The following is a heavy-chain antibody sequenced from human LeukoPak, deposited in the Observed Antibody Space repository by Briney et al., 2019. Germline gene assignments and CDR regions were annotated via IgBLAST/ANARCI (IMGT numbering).Heavy chain of an antibody. CDR2: IYYSGST. D-gene: IGHD4-17*01. V-gene: IGHV4-59*01. Sequence: SETLSLTCTVSGGSISSYYWSWIRQPPGKGLEWIGYIYYSGSTNYNPSLKSRVTISVDTSKNQFSLKLSSVTAADTAVYYCARGYGDSDYYYYYMDVWGKGTTVTISS. J-gene: IGHJ6*03. CDR1: GGSISSYY. CDR3: ARGYGDSDYYYYYMDV.